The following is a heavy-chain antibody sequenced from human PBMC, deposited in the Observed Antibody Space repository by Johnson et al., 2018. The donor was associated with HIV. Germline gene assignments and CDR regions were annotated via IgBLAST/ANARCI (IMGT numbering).Heavy chain of an antibody. Sequence: VQLVESGGGLVQPGGSLILSCAASGFTFSSYWMHWVRQAPGKGLAWVSRISSDGSSTYYADSVKGRFTISRDNAKNTMFRQMNSLRAEDTAVYYCAKDGAGDLDAFDIWGQGTMVTVSS. V-gene: IGHV3-74*01. D-gene: IGHD7-27*01. CDR3: AKDGAGDLDAFDI. J-gene: IGHJ3*02. CDR1: GFTFSSYW. CDR2: ISSDGSST.